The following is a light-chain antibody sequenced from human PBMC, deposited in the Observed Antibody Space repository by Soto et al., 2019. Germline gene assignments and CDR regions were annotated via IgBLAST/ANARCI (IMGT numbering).Light chain of an antibody. J-gene: IGKJ1*01. CDR2: GAS. CDR3: QQYNTYPWT. Sequence: IAMTQSPATLSVSPGEIATLCCRASQSVSSNLALYKQPTGQDTRIIIYGASTRDTGIPDRVSGIGSGKEVTLTISSLQPDDFATYYCQQYNTYPWTFGQGTKVDIK. V-gene: IGKV3-15*01. CDR1: QSVSSN.